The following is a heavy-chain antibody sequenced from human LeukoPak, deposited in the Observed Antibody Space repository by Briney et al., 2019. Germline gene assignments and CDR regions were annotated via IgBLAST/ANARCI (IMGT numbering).Heavy chain of an antibody. J-gene: IGHJ5*02. CDR1: GGSFSGYY. D-gene: IGHD6-13*01. CDR3: ARVAYSSSWPNWFDP. CDR2: INHSGST. V-gene: IGHV4-34*01. Sequence: SETLSLTCAVYGGSFSGYYWSWIRQPPGKGLEWIGEINHSGSTNYNPSLKSRVTISVDTSKNQFSLKLSSVTAADTAVYYCARVAYSSSWPNWFDPWGQGTLVTVSS.